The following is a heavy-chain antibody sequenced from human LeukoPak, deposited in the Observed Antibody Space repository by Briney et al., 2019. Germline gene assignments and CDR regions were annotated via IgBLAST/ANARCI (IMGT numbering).Heavy chain of an antibody. V-gene: IGHV4-34*01. Sequence: KPSETLSLTCAVYGGSFSGYYWSWIRQPPGKGLEWIGEINHSGSTNYNPSLKSRVTISVDTSKNQFSLKLSSVTAADTAVYYCARHHGPTYYYDSTGYYFDYWGQGTLVTVSS. CDR2: INHSGST. CDR1: GGSFSGYY. J-gene: IGHJ4*02. CDR3: ARHHGPTYYYDSTGYYFDY. D-gene: IGHD3-22*01.